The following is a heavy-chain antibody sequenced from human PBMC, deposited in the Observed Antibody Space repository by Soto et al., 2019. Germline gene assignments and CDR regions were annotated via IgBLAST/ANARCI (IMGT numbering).Heavy chain of an antibody. CDR1: GGSLSSGGYY. D-gene: IGHD3-10*01. V-gene: IGHV4-61*08. Sequence: PSETLSLTCTVSGGSLSSGGYYWSWIRQHPGKGLEWIGYIYYSGSTNSNPSLKSRVTISIATSKNQFSLRLSSVTAEDTAVYYCARGRIYYGLFDYWGQGSQVTVSS. CDR3: ARGRIYYGLFDY. J-gene: IGHJ4*02. CDR2: IYYSGST.